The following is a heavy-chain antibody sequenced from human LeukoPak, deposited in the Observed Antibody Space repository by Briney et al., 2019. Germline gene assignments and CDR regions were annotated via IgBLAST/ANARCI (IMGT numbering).Heavy chain of an antibody. Sequence: SQTLSLTCTVSGGSISSGDYYWSWIRQPPGKGLEWIGYIYYSGSTYYNPSLKSRVTISVDTSKNQFSLKLSSVTAADTAVYYCARRPQAYYYDSSGRVFDYWGQGTLDTVSS. J-gene: IGHJ4*02. V-gene: IGHV4-30-4*01. CDR3: ARRPQAYYYDSSGRVFDY. CDR2: IYYSGST. D-gene: IGHD3-22*01. CDR1: GGSISSGDYY.